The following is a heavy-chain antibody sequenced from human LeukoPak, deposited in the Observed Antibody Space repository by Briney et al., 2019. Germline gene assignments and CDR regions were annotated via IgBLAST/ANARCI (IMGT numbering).Heavy chain of an antibody. CDR3: AKARYYYGSGSYSWFDP. J-gene: IGHJ5*02. CDR1: GFTFSSYA. CDR2: ISGSGGST. Sequence: QSGGSLRLSCAASGFTFSSYAMSWVRQAPGKGLEWVSAISGSGGSTYYADSVKGRFTISRDNSKNTLYLQMNSLRAEDTAVYYCAKARYYYGSGSYSWFDPWGQGTLVTVSS. V-gene: IGHV3-23*01. D-gene: IGHD3-10*01.